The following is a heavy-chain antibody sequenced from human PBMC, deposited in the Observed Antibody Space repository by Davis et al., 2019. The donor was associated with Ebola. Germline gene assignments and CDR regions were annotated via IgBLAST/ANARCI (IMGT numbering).Heavy chain of an antibody. CDR3: ARGGGGYCSSTSCYRYYGMDV. V-gene: IGHV4-34*01. CDR2: ITHSGST. D-gene: IGHD2-2*02. CDR1: GWSFSGYY. J-gene: IGHJ6*02. Sequence: SETLSLTCAVYGWSFSGYYWSWIRQPPGKGLEWIGEITHSGSTNYNPSLKSRVTISVDTSKNQFSLKLSSVTAADTAVYYCARGGGGYCSSTSCYRYYGMDVWGQGTTVTVSS.